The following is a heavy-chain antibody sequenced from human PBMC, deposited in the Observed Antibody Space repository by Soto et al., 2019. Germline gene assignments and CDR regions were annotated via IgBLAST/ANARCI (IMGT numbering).Heavy chain of an antibody. CDR1: GYTFTSYD. J-gene: IGHJ6*03. D-gene: IGHD5-12*01. CDR2: MNPNSGNT. CDR3: AREVAPIPLDYYYYMDV. V-gene: IGHV1-8*01. Sequence: QVQLVQSGAEVKKPGASVKVSCKASGYTFTSYDINWVRQGTGQGLEWMGWMNPNSGNTGYAQKFQGRVTMTRNTSISTAYMELSSLRSEDTAVYYCAREVAPIPLDYYYYMDVWGKGTTVTVSS.